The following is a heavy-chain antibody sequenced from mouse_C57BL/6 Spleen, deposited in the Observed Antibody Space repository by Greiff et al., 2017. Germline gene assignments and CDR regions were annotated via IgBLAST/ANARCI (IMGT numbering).Heavy chain of an antibody. CDR3: ARSDGSSPGYFDY. CDR2: IYPGDGDT. CDR1: GYAFSSSW. Sequence: QVQLKQSGPELVKPGASVKISCKASGYAFSSSWMNWVKQRPGKGLEWIGRIYPGDGDTNYNGKFKGKATLTADKSSSTAYMQLSSLTSEDSAVYFCARSDGSSPGYFDYWGQGTTLTVSS. V-gene: IGHV1-82*01. D-gene: IGHD1-1*01. J-gene: IGHJ2*01.